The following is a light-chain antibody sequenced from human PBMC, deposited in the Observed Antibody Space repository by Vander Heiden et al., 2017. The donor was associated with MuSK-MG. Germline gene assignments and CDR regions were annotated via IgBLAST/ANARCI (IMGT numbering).Light chain of an antibody. J-gene: IGLJ3*02. V-gene: IGLV2-11*01. CDR3: CSYAGSYTWV. CDR1: SSDVGGYNY. CDR2: DGS. Sequence: QSALTQPRSVSGSPGQSVTISCTGTSSDVGGYNYVSWYQQHPGKAPKLMIYDGSKRPSGVPDRFSGSKSGNTASLTISGLQAEDEADYYCCSYAGSYTWVFGGGTKLTVL.